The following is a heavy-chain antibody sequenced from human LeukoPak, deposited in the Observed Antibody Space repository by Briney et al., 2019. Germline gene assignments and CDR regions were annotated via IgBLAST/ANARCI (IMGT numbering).Heavy chain of an antibody. CDR1: GFTVSSYE. CDR2: ISSSGSTI. D-gene: IGHD1-26*01. J-gene: IGHJ4*02. CDR3: ARESSGNYYVGFDY. Sequence: GGSLRLSCAASGFTVSSYEMNWVRQAPGKGLEWGSYISSSGSTIYYADSVKGRFTISRDSAKNSLYLQMSSLRAEGTAVYYCARESSGNYYVGFDYWGQGTLVTVSS. V-gene: IGHV3-48*03.